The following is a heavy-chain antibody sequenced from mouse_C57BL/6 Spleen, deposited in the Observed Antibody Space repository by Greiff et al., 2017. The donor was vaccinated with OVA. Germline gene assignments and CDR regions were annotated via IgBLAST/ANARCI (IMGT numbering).Heavy chain of an antibody. D-gene: IGHD1-2*01. CDR2: IRNKANGYTT. CDR1: GFTFTDYY. Sequence: EVHLVESGGGLVQPGGSLSLSCAASGFTFTDYYMSWVRQPPGKALEWLGFIRNKANGYTTEYSASVKGRFTISRDNSQSILYLQMNALRAEDSATYYCARSPAGLDYLGQGTTLTVSS. V-gene: IGHV7-3*01. J-gene: IGHJ2*01. CDR3: ARSPAGLDY.